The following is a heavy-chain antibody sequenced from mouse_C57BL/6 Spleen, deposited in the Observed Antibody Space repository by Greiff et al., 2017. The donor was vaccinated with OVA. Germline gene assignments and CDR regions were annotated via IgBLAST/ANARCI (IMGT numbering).Heavy chain of an antibody. CDR1: GYTFTSYW. CDR2: IDPSDSYT. V-gene: IGHV1-69*01. D-gene: IGHD1-1*01. J-gene: IGHJ3*01. Sequence: QVQLQQSGAELVMPGASVKLSCKASGYTFTSYWMHWVKQRPGQGLEWIGEIDPSDSYTNYNQKFKGKSTLTVDKSSSTAYMQLSSLTSEDSAVYYCARVGYYGSSPWFAYWGQGTLVTVSA. CDR3: ARVGYYGSSPWFAY.